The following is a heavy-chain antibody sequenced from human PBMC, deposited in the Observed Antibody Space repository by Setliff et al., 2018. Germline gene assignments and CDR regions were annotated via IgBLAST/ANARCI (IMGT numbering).Heavy chain of an antibody. V-gene: IGHV4-39*01. CDR3: ARAAGYSSSWYHYYYGMDV. D-gene: IGHD6-13*01. CDR2: INYSGST. Sequence: TLSLTCSVSGDSINSGTYYWGWIRQPPGKGLEWIGSINYSGSTYYNPSLKSRVTISVETSKNQFSLKLSSVTAADTAVYYCARAAGYSSSWYHYYYGMDVWGQGTTVT. CDR1: GDSINSGTYY. J-gene: IGHJ6*02.